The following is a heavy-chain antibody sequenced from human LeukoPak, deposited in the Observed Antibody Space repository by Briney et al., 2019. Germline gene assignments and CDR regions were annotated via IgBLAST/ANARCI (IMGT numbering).Heavy chain of an antibody. J-gene: IGHJ4*02. V-gene: IGHV4-39*07. D-gene: IGHD1-26*01. Sequence: SETLSLTCTVSGGSISSSSYYWGWIRQPPGKGLEWIGSIYYSGSTYYNPSLKSRVTISVDTSKNQFSLKLSSVTAADTAVYYCARDPYSGSYPDYWGQGTLVTVSS. CDR2: IYYSGST. CDR3: ARDPYSGSYPDY. CDR1: GGSISSSSYY.